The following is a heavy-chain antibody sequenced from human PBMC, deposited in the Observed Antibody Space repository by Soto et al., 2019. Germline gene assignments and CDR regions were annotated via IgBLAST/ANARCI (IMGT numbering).Heavy chain of an antibody. CDR3: ARDRSRNGMDV. V-gene: IGHV3-30-3*01. J-gene: IGHJ6*02. CDR2: TSYDGSNK. Sequence: QMRLVESGGGVVQPGRSLRLSCAASGFIFVDYSLHWVRQAPGKGLEWVAVTSYDGSNKEYADSVKGRFSISRDNSKNTLYLEMDSLRPEDTAVYYCARDRSRNGMDVWGQGTTVTVSS. CDR1: GFIFVDYS.